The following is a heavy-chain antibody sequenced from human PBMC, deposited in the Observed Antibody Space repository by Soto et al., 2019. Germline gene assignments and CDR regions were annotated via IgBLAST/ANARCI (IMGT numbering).Heavy chain of an antibody. D-gene: IGHD3-3*01. Sequence: ASVKVSCKASGYTFTSYGISWVRQAPGQGLEWMGWISAYNGNTNYAQKLQGRVTMTTDTSTSTAYMELRSLRSDDTAVYYCAIGGLYDFWSGYYKYYGMDVWGQGTTVTVSS. J-gene: IGHJ6*02. CDR2: ISAYNGNT. CDR1: GYTFTSYG. CDR3: AIGGLYDFWSGYYKYYGMDV. V-gene: IGHV1-18*01.